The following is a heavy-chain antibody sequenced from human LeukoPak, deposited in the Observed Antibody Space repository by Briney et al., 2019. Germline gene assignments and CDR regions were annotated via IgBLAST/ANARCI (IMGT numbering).Heavy chain of an antibody. CDR3: ARRLGGYCSSTGCGADPMGIAWFDP. J-gene: IGHJ5*02. Sequence: SETLSLTCAVYGGSFSGYYWSWIRQPPGKGLEWIGEINHSGSTNYNPSLKSRVTISVDTSKNQFSLKLSSVTAADTAVYYCARRLGGYCSSTGCGADPMGIAWFDPWGQETLFTVSS. CDR1: GGSFSGYY. D-gene: IGHD2-2*01. V-gene: IGHV4-34*01. CDR2: INHSGST.